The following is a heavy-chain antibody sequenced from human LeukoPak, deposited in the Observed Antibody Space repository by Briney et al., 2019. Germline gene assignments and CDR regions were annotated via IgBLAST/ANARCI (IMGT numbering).Heavy chain of an antibody. V-gene: IGHV4-59*01. J-gene: IGHJ4*02. CDR2: IYYSGNT. CDR1: GASSNTYY. Sequence: SETLSLTCTVSGASSNTYYWIWIRQPPGKGLEWIGDIYYSGNTNYNPSLKRRVTISVDTSKNQFSLNLNSVTAADTAVYYYARRAPGNWNLDYWGQGTLVTVSS. CDR3: ARRAPGNWNLDY. D-gene: IGHD1-1*01.